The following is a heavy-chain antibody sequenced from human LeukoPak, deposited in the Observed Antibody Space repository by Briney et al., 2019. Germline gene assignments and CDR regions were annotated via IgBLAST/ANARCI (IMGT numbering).Heavy chain of an antibody. J-gene: IGHJ4*02. CDR3: ARAYSSSWYDY. CDR2: IRVSDGAR. CDR1: GFTFPTYA. V-gene: IGHV3-23*01. D-gene: IGHD6-13*01. Sequence: GGSLRLSCAASGFTFPTYAMKWVRQAPGKGLEWVSSIRVSDGARFYADSVKGRFIISRDNPKNTLYLQMNSLRAEDTAVYHCARAYSSSWYDYWGQGTLVTVSS.